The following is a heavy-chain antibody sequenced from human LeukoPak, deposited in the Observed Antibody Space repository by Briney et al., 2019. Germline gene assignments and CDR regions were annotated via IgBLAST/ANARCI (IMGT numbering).Heavy chain of an antibody. Sequence: SVKVSCKASGGTFSGYAISWVRQAPGQGLEWMGGIIPIFGTANYAQKFQGRVTITADESTSTAYMELSSLRSEDTAVYYCARSSVYSSSWYAYYFDYWGQGTLVTVSS. D-gene: IGHD6-13*01. CDR1: GGTFSGYA. CDR2: IIPIFGTA. J-gene: IGHJ4*02. CDR3: ARSSVYSSSWYAYYFDY. V-gene: IGHV1-69*13.